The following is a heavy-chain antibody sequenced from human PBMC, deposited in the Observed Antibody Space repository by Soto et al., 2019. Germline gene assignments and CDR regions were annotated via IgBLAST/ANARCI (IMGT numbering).Heavy chain of an antibody. D-gene: IGHD2-15*01. CDR3: AHALRRRNCSGGRCYWFDY. CDR1: GFSLSTSGVG. Sequence: QITLKESGPTLVKPTQTLALTCTFSGFSLSTSGVGLGWIRQAPGNSLEWLAVIYWDDDKRYHPSLKSRLTIMRDTSKNQVDLIMTNMDPVDTATYYCAHALRRRNCSGGRCYWFDYWGQGTLVTVSS. J-gene: IGHJ4*02. V-gene: IGHV2-5*02. CDR2: IYWDDDK.